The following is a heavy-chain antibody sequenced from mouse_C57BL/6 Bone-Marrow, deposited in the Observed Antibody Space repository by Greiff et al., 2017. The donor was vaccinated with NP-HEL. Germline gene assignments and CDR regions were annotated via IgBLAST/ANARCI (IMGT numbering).Heavy chain of an antibody. J-gene: IGHJ2*01. CDR1: GFNIKDDY. CDR3: TTFVYSIYYYGSGDY. Sequence: EVKLLESGAELVRPGASVKLSCTASGFNIKDDYMHWVKQRPEQGLEWIGWIDPENGDTEYASKFQGKATITADTSSNTAYLQLSSLTSEDTAVYYCTTFVYSIYYYGSGDYWGQGTTLTVSS. CDR2: IDPENGDT. D-gene: IGHD1-1*01. V-gene: IGHV14-4*01.